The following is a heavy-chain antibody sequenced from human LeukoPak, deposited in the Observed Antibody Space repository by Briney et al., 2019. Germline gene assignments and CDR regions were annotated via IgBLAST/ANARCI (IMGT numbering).Heavy chain of an antibody. CDR1: GFTFSSYA. D-gene: IGHD6-19*01. V-gene: IGHV3-23*01. Sequence: PGGSLRLSCVASGFTFSSYAMSWVRQAPGKGLEWVSAISGSGGSTYYADSVKGRFTISRDNSKNTLYLQMNSLRVEDTAVYYCAKFPSGSGWEYYFDYWGQGTLVTVSS. CDR2: ISGSGGST. J-gene: IGHJ4*02. CDR3: AKFPSGSGWEYYFDY.